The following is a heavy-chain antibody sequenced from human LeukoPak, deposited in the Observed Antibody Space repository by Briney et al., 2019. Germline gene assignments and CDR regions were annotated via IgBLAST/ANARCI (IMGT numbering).Heavy chain of an antibody. CDR3: ARDLGSEQWLVYYFDY. V-gene: IGHV3-21*01. J-gene: IGHJ4*02. D-gene: IGHD6-19*01. CDR1: GFTFSSYS. CDR2: ISSSSSSYI. Sequence: GGSLRLSCAASGFTFSSYSMTWVRQAPGKGLEWVSSISSSSSSYIYSADSVKGRFTFSRDNAKNSRYLQMNSLRAEDTAVYYCARDLGSEQWLVYYFDYWGQGTLVTVSS.